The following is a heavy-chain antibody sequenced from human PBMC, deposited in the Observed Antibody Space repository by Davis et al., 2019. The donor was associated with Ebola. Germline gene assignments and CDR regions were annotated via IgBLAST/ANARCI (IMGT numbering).Heavy chain of an antibody. CDR3: ARGWLRSAFDQ. CDR1: GDSVSGSSGA. V-gene: IGHV6-1*01. Sequence: HSQTLSLTCAISGDSVSGSSGAWNWIRQSPSRGLEWLGRTYYSSKWYTDSTLSVKSRITISADTAKNQLSPHLDSVTPEDTAVYYCARGWLRSAFDQWGQGTLVTVSS. CDR2: TYYSSKWYT. D-gene: IGHD5-12*01. J-gene: IGHJ4*02.